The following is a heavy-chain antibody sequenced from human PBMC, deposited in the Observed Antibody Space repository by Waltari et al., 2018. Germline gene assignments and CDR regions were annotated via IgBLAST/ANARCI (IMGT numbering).Heavy chain of an antibody. CDR1: GYSFTNYW. CDR2: SDPADSQT. D-gene: IGHD2-8*01. V-gene: IGHV5-51*01. J-gene: IGHJ4*02. CDR3: ARLRAAYCTKGVCYRGYDY. Sequence: EVQLVQSGAEVKKPGESLRISCKGSGYSFTNYWIGWVRQIPGKGLEWMGLSDPADSQTIYSHAFKGQATISADKSISTADLQWNSRKASDTAMYYCARLRAAYCTKGVCYRGYDYWGQGTLVTGSS.